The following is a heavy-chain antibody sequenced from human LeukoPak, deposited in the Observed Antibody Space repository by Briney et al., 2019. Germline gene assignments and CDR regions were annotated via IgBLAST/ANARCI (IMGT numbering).Heavy chain of an antibody. Sequence: GGTLRLSCVASGFTFSSHGMNWVRQAPGKGLEWVSGIIPSGHTTYYADSVKGRFTISRDNSKKTLYLEMNSLRPEDTAVYYCARDEGRSDRYGSGSYPPYWGQGTLVTVSS. CDR3: ARDEGRSDRYGSGSYPPY. CDR1: GFTFSSHG. D-gene: IGHD3-10*01. J-gene: IGHJ4*02. CDR2: IIPSGHTT. V-gene: IGHV3-23*01.